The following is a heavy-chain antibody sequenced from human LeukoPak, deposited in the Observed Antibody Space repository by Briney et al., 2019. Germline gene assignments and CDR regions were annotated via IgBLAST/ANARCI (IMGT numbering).Heavy chain of an antibody. Sequence: PGGSLRLSCAASGFTFSNYGMLWVRQAPGKGLEWVAFIPHDGSNKYYADSLKGRFTISRDNSKNTLYLQMNSLRAEDTAVYYCAREGPTVTKSSYWYFDLWGRGTLVTVSS. V-gene: IGHV3-30*02. CDR1: GFTFSNYG. D-gene: IGHD4-11*01. J-gene: IGHJ2*01. CDR2: IPHDGSNK. CDR3: AREGPTVTKSSYWYFDL.